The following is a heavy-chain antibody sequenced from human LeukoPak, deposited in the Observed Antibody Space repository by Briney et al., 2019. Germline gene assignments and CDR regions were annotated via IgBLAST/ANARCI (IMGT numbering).Heavy chain of an antibody. CDR3: ARGWDDGRHFDI. CDR1: GFIFSSYE. Sequence: GGSLRLSCAASGFIFSSYEMDWVRQAPGKGLEWVSKIITGSTIHYADSVKGRFTISRDDAMNSLYLQMNSLRAEDTAIYYCARGWDDGRHFDIWGQGTMVTVSS. J-gene: IGHJ3*02. D-gene: IGHD1-26*01. CDR2: IITGSTI. V-gene: IGHV3-48*03.